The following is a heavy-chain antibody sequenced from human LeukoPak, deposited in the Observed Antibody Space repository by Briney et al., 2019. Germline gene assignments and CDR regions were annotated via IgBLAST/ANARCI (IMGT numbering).Heavy chain of an antibody. D-gene: IGHD3-3*01. J-gene: IGHJ4*02. V-gene: IGHV3-23*01. Sequence: PGGSLRLSCAASGFTFSSYAMSWVRQAPGKGLEWVSAISGSGGSTYYADSVKGRFTISRDNSKNTLYLQMNSLRAEDTAVYYCARDPEHYDFWSGYWRPEYYFDYWGQGTLVTVSS. CDR1: GFTFSSYA. CDR2: ISGSGGST. CDR3: ARDPEHYDFWSGYWRPEYYFDY.